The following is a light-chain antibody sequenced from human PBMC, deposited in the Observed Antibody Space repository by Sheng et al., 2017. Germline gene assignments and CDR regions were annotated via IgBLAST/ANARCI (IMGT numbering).Light chain of an antibody. CDR2: SDN. CDR1: RSNIGNNP. J-gene: IGLJ1*01. CDR3: AAWDDRLNAYV. V-gene: IGLV1-44*01. Sequence: QSVLTQAPSASGGPRQRVTISCSGGRSNIGNNPVNWYLRLPGTAPKLLIYSDNQRPSGVSERFSASKSGSSASLAVSGLQPDDEGDYFCAAWDDRLNAYVFGDGTEVTV.